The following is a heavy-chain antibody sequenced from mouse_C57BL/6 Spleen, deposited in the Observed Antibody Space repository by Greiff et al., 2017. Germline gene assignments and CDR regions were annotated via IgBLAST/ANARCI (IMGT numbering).Heavy chain of an antibody. J-gene: IGHJ2*01. Sequence: VQLQQSGPELVKPGASVKLSCKASGYTFTGYNMDWVKQSPGKSLEWIGDINPNSGGTMYNQKFKDKATLTVDKSSSTASMGLRSRTASDAAVYDCARRDSSCYVEDYMDYWGQGTTLTVSS. CDR3: ARRDSSCYVEDYMDY. V-gene: IGHV1-18*01. CDR2: INPNSGGT. D-gene: IGHD3-2*02. CDR1: GYTFTGYN.